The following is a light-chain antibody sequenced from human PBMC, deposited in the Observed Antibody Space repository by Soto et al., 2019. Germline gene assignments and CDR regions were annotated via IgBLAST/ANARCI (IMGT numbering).Light chain of an antibody. CDR3: QQYNNWPPLT. V-gene: IGKV3-15*01. Sequence: IVMTKSAATVSVSPGERATLSSRASQSVSSNLAWYQQKPGQAPRLLIYGASTRATGIPARFSGSGSGTEFTLTISSLQSEDFAVYYCQQYNNWPPLTFGQGTRLEIK. J-gene: IGKJ5*01. CDR1: QSVSSN. CDR2: GAS.